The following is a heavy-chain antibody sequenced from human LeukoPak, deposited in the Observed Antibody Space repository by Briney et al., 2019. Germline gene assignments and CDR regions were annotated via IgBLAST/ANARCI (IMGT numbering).Heavy chain of an antibody. CDR2: ITRDGSST. CDR1: GFTFSSSW. V-gene: IGHV3-74*01. CDR3: ARDPGYESWSPFWGGMDV. Sequence: GGSLRLSCAASGFTFSSSWMHWVRQAPGKGLVWVSRITRDGSSTTYADSVKGRFTTSRDNAKNTLYLQMDSLRDDDTAVYYCARDPGYESWSPFWGGMDVWGKGTTVIVSS. D-gene: IGHD3-16*01. J-gene: IGHJ6*04.